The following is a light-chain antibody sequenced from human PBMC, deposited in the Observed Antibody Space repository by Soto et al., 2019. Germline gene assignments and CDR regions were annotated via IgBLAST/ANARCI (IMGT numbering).Light chain of an antibody. CDR3: QQYSSLSWS. Sequence: DIQMTQSPSTLSASVGDRVTITCRASQSVFSWLAWYQQKPGTAPKLLIYDASTLESGVPSRFRGSGSGTDFTLTIGGLQPDDFATYHCQQYSSLSWSFGQGTKVEVK. CDR1: QSVFSW. CDR2: DAS. J-gene: IGKJ1*01. V-gene: IGKV1-5*01.